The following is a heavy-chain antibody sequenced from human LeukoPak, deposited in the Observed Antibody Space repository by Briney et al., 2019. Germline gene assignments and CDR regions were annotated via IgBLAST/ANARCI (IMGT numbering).Heavy chain of an antibody. CDR1: GGTFSSYA. J-gene: IGHJ4*02. V-gene: IGHV1-69*13. CDR2: IIPIFGTA. D-gene: IGHD3-22*01. CDR3: ARDGSYYDSSGYPRRFDY. Sequence: SVKVSCTASGGTFSSYAISWVRQAPGQGLGWMGGIIPIFGTANYAQKFQGRVTITADESTSTAYMELSSLRSEDTAVYYCARDGSYYDSSGYPRRFDYWGQGTLVTVSS.